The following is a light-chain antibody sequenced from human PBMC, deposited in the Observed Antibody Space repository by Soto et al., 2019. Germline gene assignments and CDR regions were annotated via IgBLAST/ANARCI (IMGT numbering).Light chain of an antibody. CDR3: QQYYSTPIT. CDR1: QSVLYSSNNKHS. J-gene: IGKJ5*01. Sequence: DIVMTQSPDSLAVSLGERATINCKSSQSVLYSSNNKHSLVWYQQKPGQPPKLLIYWASTRESGVPDRFSGSGSGTDFTLTISSLQAEDVAVYYCQQYYSTPITFGQGTRLEIK. CDR2: WAS. V-gene: IGKV4-1*01.